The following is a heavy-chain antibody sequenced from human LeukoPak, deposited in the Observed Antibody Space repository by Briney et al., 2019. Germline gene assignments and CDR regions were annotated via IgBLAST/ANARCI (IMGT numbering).Heavy chain of an antibody. J-gene: IGHJ4*02. CDR2: ISGSGDNT. Sequence: PGGSLRLSCAASGFTFSSYAMSWVRQAPGKGLEWVSGISGSGDNTYYADSVKGRFTISRDNSKNTLYVQVNSLGTGDTVAYYCAKGSYYDSSGSFYFDYWGQGTLVTVSS. D-gene: IGHD3-22*01. V-gene: IGHV3-23*01. CDR1: GFTFSSYA. CDR3: AKGSYYDSSGSFYFDY.